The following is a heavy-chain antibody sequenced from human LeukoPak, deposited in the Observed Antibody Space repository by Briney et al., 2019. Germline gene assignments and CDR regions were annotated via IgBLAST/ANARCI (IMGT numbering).Heavy chain of an antibody. Sequence: GGSLRLSCVASGFTFTSFDMCWVRQAPGKGLEWVSGISNGGDRAYYADSVKGRFTISRDNSRNTLYLQMDSLRAEDTAVYYCVGDTPPGGDYYLDYWGQGTLVIVSS. J-gene: IGHJ4*02. CDR2: ISNGGDRA. CDR1: GFTFTSFD. V-gene: IGHV3-23*01. CDR3: VGDTPPGGDYYLDY. D-gene: IGHD3-16*01.